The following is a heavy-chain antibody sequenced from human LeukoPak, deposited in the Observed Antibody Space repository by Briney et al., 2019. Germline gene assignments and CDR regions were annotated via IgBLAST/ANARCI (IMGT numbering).Heavy chain of an antibody. V-gene: IGHV1-24*01. CDR2: FDPEDGET. CDR1: GYTLTELP. D-gene: IGHD2-15*01. Sequence: SVKVSCKVSGYTLTELPMHWVRQAPGKGLEWMGGFDPEDGETIYAQKFQGRVTMTEDTSTDTAYMELSSLRSEDTAVYYCATSRGIVVVVAAIQFDYWGQGTLVTVSS. J-gene: IGHJ4*02. CDR3: ATSRGIVVVVAAIQFDY.